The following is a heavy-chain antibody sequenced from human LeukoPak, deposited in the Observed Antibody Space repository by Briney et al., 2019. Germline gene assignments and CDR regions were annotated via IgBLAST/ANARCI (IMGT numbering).Heavy chain of an antibody. D-gene: IGHD2-2*01. CDR3: AKGVVVAPDVTPFDY. Sequence: GGSLRLSCAASGFTVSSNYMSWVRQAPGKGLEWGSVIYSGGSTYYADSVKGRFTISRDNSKNTLYLQMNSLRAEDTAAYYCAKGVVVAPDVTPFDYWGQGTLVTVSS. J-gene: IGHJ4*02. V-gene: IGHV3-53*01. CDR2: IYSGGST. CDR1: GFTVSSNY.